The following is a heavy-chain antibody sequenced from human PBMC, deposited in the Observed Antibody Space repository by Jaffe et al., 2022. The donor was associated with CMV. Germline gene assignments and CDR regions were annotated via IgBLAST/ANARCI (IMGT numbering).Heavy chain of an antibody. CDR2: IYYSGST. Sequence: QLQLQESGPGLVKPSETLSLTCTVSGGSISSSSYYWGWIRQPPGKGLEWIGSIYYSGSTYYNPSLKSRVTISVDTSKNQFSLKLSSVTAADTAVYYCARHRTTVPNDAFDIWGQGTMVTVSS. J-gene: IGHJ3*02. CDR1: GGSISSSSYY. V-gene: IGHV4-39*01. CDR3: ARHRTTVPNDAFDI. D-gene: IGHD1-7*01.